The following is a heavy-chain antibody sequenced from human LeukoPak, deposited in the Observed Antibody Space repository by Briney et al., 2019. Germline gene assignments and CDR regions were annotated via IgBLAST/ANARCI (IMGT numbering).Heavy chain of an antibody. CDR2: IDWDGDK. Sequence: RESGPALVKPTQTLTLTCTLSGFSLSTSALCVSWIRQPPGKALEWLARIDWDGDKYYSTSLKTRLTISKDTSKNHVVLTMTNMDPVDTATYYCARMAWEAYDSSGYYINWGQGTLVTVSS. D-gene: IGHD3-22*01. V-gene: IGHV2-70*11. J-gene: IGHJ4*02. CDR1: GFSLSTSALC. CDR3: ARMAWEAYDSSGYYIN.